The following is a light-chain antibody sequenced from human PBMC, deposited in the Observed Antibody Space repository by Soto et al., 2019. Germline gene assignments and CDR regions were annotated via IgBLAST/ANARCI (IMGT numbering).Light chain of an antibody. CDR1: QNIYNK. CDR2: GAS. J-gene: IGKJ3*01. V-gene: IGKV3-15*01. CDR3: QQDNNWPPFT. Sequence: EIVLTQSPGTLSMSPGESATLSCRASQNIYNKLAWYQQKPGQAPGLLIYGASTRATGVPARFSGSGSGTEFTLTISSLQSEDFAVYYCQQDNNWPPFTFGPGTKVDI.